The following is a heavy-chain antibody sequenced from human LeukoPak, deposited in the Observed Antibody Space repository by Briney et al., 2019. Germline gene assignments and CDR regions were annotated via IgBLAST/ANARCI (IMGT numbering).Heavy chain of an antibody. CDR3: ARDLRVDYYDSSGPTDY. V-gene: IGHV4-30-2*01. CDR1: GGSISSGGCY. J-gene: IGHJ4*02. D-gene: IGHD3-22*01. CDR2: IYHSGST. Sequence: SQTLSLTCTVSGGSISSGGCYWSWIRQPPGKGLEWIGYIYHSGSTYYNPSLKSRVTISVDRSKNQFSLKLSSVTAADTAVYYCARDLRVDYYDSSGPTDYWGQGTLVTVSS.